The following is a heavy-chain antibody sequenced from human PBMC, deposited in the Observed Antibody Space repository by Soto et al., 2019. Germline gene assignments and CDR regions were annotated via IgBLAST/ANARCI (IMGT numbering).Heavy chain of an antibody. J-gene: IGHJ5*02. CDR1: GGSISSCGYS. D-gene: IGHD3-10*01. CDR3: ARLYMVRGVMDWFDP. Sequence: SETLSLTCAVSGGSISSCGYSWSWIRQPPGKGLEWIGYIYHSGSTYYNPSLKSRVTISVDRSKNQFSLKLSSVTAADTAVYYCARLYMVRGVMDWFDPWGQGTLVTVSS. V-gene: IGHV4-30-2*01. CDR2: IYHSGST.